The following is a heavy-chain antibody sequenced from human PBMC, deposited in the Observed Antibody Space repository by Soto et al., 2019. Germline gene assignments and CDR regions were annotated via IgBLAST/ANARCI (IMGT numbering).Heavy chain of an antibody. CDR3: ARVRVRFLEWLGSEG. CDR1: GGTFSSYA. J-gene: IGHJ4*02. V-gene: IGHV1-69*13. D-gene: IGHD3-3*01. Sequence: GASVKVSCKASGGTFSSYAISWVRQAPGQGLEWMGGIIPIFGTANYAQNFQGRVTITADESTSTAYMELSSLRSEDTALYYCARVRVRFLEWLGSEGWGQGTLVTVSS. CDR2: IIPIFGTA.